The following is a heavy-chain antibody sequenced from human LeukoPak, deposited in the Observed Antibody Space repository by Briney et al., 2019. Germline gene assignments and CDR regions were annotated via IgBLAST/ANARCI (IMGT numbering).Heavy chain of an antibody. CDR3: ARTFIAARPHYFDY. Sequence: PSETLSLTCAAYGGSFSGYYWSWIRQPPGKGLEWIGEINHSGSTNYNPSLKSRVTISVDTSKNQFSLKLSCVTAADTAVYYCARTFIAARPHYFDYWGQGTLVTVSS. CDR1: GGSFSGYY. V-gene: IGHV4-34*01. J-gene: IGHJ4*02. D-gene: IGHD6-6*01. CDR2: INHSGST.